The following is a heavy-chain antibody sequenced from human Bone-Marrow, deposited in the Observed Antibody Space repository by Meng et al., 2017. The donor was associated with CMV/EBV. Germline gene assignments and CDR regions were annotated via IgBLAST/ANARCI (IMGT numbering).Heavy chain of an antibody. D-gene: IGHD3-22*01. Sequence: GESLKISCAASGFTFDDSAMHWVRQAPGRSLEWVSLISWDGDDTYYAGSVKGRFTISRDNTKDSLFLQMSSLRPEDTAWYFCAKDRHYATRGFYSFSCDPWGQGTLVTVSS. V-gene: IGHV3-43D*03. CDR2: ISWDGDDT. CDR1: GFTFDDSA. J-gene: IGHJ5*02. CDR3: AKDRHYATRGFYSFSCDP.